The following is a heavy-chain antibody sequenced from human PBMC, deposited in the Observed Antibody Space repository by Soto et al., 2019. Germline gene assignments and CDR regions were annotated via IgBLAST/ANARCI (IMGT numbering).Heavy chain of an antibody. Sequence: QVQLQESGPGLVKPSQTLSLTCTFSGGSISSGDYYWSWIRQPPGKVLEWIGYIYYSGSTYYNPSLKSRVTISIDTSKNQFSLKLSSVTAADTAVYYCAREGSSWLSDNGGFDYWGQGTLVTVSS. J-gene: IGHJ4*02. CDR1: GGSISSGDYY. CDR2: IYYSGST. CDR3: AREGSSWLSDNGGFDY. V-gene: IGHV4-30-4*01. D-gene: IGHD3-22*01.